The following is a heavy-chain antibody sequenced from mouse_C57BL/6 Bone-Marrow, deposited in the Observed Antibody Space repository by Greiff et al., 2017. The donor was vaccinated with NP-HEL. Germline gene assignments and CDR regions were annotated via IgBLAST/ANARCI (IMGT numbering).Heavy chain of an antibody. V-gene: IGHV1-59*01. CDR1: GYTFTSYW. CDR2: IDPSDSYT. J-gene: IGHJ2*01. Sequence: VQLQQPGAELVRPGTSVKLSCKASGYTFTSYWMHWVKQRPGQGLEWIGVIDPSDSYTNYNQKFKGKATLTVDTSSSTAYMQLSSLTSEDSAVYYCARVGLLRWDYWGQGTTLTVSS. CDR3: ARVGLLRWDY. D-gene: IGHD1-1*01.